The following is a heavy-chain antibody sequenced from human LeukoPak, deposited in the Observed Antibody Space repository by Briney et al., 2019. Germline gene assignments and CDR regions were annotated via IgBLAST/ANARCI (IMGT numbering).Heavy chain of an antibody. CDR2: IKEDGSEK. J-gene: IGHJ4*02. CDR1: GFTFSSYW. D-gene: IGHD6-19*01. V-gene: IGHV3-7*04. CDR3: ARASIAVAGTFDY. Sequence: GGSLRLSCAASGFTFSSYWMSWVRQDPGKGLEWVANIKEDGSEKYYVDSVKGRFTISRDNAKNSLYLQMNSLRAEDTAVYYCARASIAVAGTFDYWGQGTLVTVSS.